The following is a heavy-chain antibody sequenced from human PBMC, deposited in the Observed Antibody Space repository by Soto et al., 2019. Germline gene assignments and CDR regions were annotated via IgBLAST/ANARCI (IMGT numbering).Heavy chain of an antibody. CDR3: AGQECSGGSCYSGPGVVDY. V-gene: IGHV3-53*04. CDR2: IYSGGST. J-gene: IGHJ4*02. D-gene: IGHD2-15*01. CDR1: GFTVSSNY. Sequence: GGSLRLSCAASGFTVSSNYMSWVRQAPGKGLEWVSVIYSGGSTYYADSVKGRFTISRHNSKNTLYLQMNSLRAEDTAVYYCAGQECSGGSCYSGPGVVDYWGQGTLVTVSS.